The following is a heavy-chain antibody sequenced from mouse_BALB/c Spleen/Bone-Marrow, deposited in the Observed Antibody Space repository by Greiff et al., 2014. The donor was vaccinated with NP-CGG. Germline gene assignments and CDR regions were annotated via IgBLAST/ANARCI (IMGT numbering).Heavy chain of an antibody. V-gene: IGHV1-54*01. Sequence: VQLQQSGAEQVRPGTSVKVSCKASGYAFTNYLIEWVKQRPGQGLEWIGMINPGSGGTNYNEKFKGKATLTADKSSSTAYMQLXXXTSDDSAVYFCARRDGSYFDYWGQGTTLTVSS. J-gene: IGHJ2*01. D-gene: IGHD3-3*01. CDR1: GYAFTNYL. CDR2: INPGSGGT. CDR3: ARRDGSYFDY.